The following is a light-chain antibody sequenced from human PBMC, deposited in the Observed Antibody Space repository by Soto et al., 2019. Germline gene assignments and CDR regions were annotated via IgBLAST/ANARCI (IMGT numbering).Light chain of an antibody. CDR2: GDS. CDR3: PSYDNTAP. V-gene: IGLV6-57*02. Sequence: NFMLTQSHSVSESPGKTVTISCTGSSGRFARNYVQFYQQRPGSGSTTVIYGDSQRPSGVPDRFSGSIDNSSKSASLTFSGLKTEDEADCYCPSYDNTAPFGGGTKLTVL. J-gene: IGLJ2*01. CDR1: SGRFARNY.